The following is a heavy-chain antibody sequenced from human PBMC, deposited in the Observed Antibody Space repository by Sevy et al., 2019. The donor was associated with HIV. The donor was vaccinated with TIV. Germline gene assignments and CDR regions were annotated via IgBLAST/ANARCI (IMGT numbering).Heavy chain of an antibody. D-gene: IGHD2-8*01. V-gene: IGHV3-23*01. CDR1: GFAFYDYS. CDR2: RSFGCGKI. Sequence: GGSLRLSCAASGFAFYDYSMSWIRQAPGKGLEGVATRSFGCGKINYEDSVKGRFTISRDNSKNSFYLQMDNLRVEDTALYYCAREGCTRPHDYWGQGTRVTVSS. CDR3: AREGCTRPHDY. J-gene: IGHJ4*02.